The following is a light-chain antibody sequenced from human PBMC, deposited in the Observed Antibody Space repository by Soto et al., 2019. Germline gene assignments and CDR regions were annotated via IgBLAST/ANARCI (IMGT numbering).Light chain of an antibody. CDR1: HDITSY. J-gene: IGKJ3*01. V-gene: IGKV1-33*01. CDR3: QKCDYLPI. Sequence: DIQMTQSPSSLSASVGDRVTITCQASHDITSYLNWNQHKPGKAPTLLIYDASILEAGVPSRFSGSGSGTHFTFTISSLQPEDVATYYCQKCDYLPIFGPGTTVDFK. CDR2: DAS.